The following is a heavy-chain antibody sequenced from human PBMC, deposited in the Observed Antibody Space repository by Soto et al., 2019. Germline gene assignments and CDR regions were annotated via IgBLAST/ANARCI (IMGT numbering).Heavy chain of an antibody. CDR3: ARGIAVAGTPDYYYGMDV. Sequence: PSETLSLTCAVYGGSFSGYYWSWIRQPPGKGLEWIGEINHSGSTNYNPSLKSRVTISVDTSKNQFSLKLSSVTAADTAVYYCARGIAVAGTPDYYYGMDVWGQGTTVTVS. J-gene: IGHJ6*02. CDR2: INHSGST. V-gene: IGHV4-34*01. D-gene: IGHD6-19*01. CDR1: GGSFSGYY.